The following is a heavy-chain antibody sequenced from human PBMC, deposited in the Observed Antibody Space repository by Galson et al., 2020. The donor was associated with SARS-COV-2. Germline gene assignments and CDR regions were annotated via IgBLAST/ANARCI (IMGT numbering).Heavy chain of an antibody. CDR2: IKSKTDGGTT. J-gene: IGHJ4*02. CDR3: TTDRVYDYVWGSYRYNGY. V-gene: IGHV3-15*01. Sequence: GGSLRLSCAASGFTFSNAWMSWVRQAPGKGLEWVGRIKSKTDGGTTDYAAPVKGRFTISRDDSKNTLYLQMNSLKTEDTAVYYCTTDRVYDYVWGSYRYNGYWGQGTLV. CDR1: GFTFSNAW. D-gene: IGHD3-16*02.